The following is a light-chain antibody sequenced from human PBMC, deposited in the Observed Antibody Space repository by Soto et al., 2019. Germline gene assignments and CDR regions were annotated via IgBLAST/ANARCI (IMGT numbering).Light chain of an antibody. CDR2: EVS. CDR1: SSDVGSYNL. CDR3: CSYAGRSTVV. V-gene: IGLV2-23*02. J-gene: IGLJ3*02. Sequence: QSALTQPASVSGSPGQSITISCTGTSSDVGSYNLVSWYQQHPGKAPKVMIYEVSQRPSGVSKRFSGSKSGNTASLTISGLQAEDEADYYCCSYAGRSTVVFGGGTQLTVL.